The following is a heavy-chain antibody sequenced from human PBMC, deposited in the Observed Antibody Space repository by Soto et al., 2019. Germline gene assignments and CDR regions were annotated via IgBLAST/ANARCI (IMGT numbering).Heavy chain of an antibody. CDR3: ARVWFGELSLVNMDV. J-gene: IGHJ6*03. CDR1: GFTFSSYW. CDR2: INSDGSST. D-gene: IGHD3-10*01. V-gene: IGHV3-74*01. Sequence: GGSLRLSCAASGFTFSSYWMHWVRQAPGKGLVWVSRINSDGSSTSYADSVKGRFTISRDNAKNTLYLQMNSLRAEDTAVYYCARVWFGELSLVNMDVWGKGTTVTVSS.